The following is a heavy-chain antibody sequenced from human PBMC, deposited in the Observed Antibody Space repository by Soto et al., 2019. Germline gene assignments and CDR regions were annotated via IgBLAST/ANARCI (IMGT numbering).Heavy chain of an antibody. J-gene: IGHJ6*02. CDR1: GGSISAYY. CDR3: VRQGFRALHHRGDV. V-gene: IGHV4-59*08. CDR2: IHPGWGA. Sequence: PSETLSLTCTISGGSISAYYWGWIRQPPGKGLEWVGYIHPGWGANYNPSLKSRVTISLDTSKTQISLELSSMTAADAALYYCVRQGFRALHHRGDVWGQGNTVTVCS.